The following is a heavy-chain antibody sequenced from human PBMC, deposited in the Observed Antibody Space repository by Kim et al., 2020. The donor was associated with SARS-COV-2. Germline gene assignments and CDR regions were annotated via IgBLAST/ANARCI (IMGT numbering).Heavy chain of an antibody. D-gene: IGHD4-4*01. Sequence: YTADSGRGRFTISRDNDKNSLFLQMNSLRAEDTAVYYCARGPNYSPFDYWGQGTLVTVSS. J-gene: IGHJ4*02. CDR3: ARGPNYSPFDY. V-gene: IGHV3-48*03.